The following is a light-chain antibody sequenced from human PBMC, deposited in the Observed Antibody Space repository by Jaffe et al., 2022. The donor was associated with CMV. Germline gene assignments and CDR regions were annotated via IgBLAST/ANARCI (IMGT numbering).Light chain of an antibody. CDR2: SNI. V-gene: IGLV1-44*01. J-gene: IGLJ1*01. CDR3: AAWDDNLNGRYV. CDR1: SSNIGTNS. Sequence: QSVLTQPPSASGTPGQSVTISCSGSSSNIGTNSVNWYQHLPGTAPKLLIYSNIQRPSGVPDRFSGSKSGTSASLAISGLQSEDEGDYYCAAWDDNLNGRYVFGTGTRVTVL.